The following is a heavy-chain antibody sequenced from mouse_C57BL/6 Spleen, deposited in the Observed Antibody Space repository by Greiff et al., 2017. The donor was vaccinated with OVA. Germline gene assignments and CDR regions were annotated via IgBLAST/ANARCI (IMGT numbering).Heavy chain of an antibody. J-gene: IGHJ4*01. Sequence: EVKVVESGAELVRPGASVKLSCTASGFNIKDDYMHWVKQRPEQGLEWIGWIDPENGDTEYASKFQGKATITADTSSNTAYLQLSSLTSEDTAVYYCTTRLQRGGAMDDWGQGTSVTVSS. D-gene: IGHD2-2*01. CDR3: TTRLQRGGAMDD. CDR1: GFNIKDDY. V-gene: IGHV14-4*01. CDR2: IDPENGDT.